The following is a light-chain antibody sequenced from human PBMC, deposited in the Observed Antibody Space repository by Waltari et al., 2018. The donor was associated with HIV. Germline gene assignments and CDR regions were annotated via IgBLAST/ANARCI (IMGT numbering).Light chain of an antibody. CDR3: QSYDNTLSGSRV. CDR1: TSNIGSHHD. Sequence: SVLMQPPSVSGAPGQRVTISCTGNTSNIGSHHDGRWYQHFPGTAPNLLIYGDSIRPSGVPDRFSGSKAGTSASLAITGLQAEDEGYYYCQSYDNTLSGSRVFGGGTKVTVL. CDR2: GDS. V-gene: IGLV1-40*01. J-gene: IGLJ3*02.